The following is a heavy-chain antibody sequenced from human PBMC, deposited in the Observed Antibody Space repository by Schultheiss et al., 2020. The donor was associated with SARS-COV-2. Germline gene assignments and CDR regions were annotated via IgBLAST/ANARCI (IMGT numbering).Heavy chain of an antibody. CDR1: GFTVSSNY. Sequence: GGSLRLSCAASGFTVSSNYMSWVRQAPGKGLEWVSAISGSGGSTYYADSVKGRFTISRDNSKNTLYLQMNSLRAEDTAVYYCARERGYSYGYSSWGQGTLVTVSS. J-gene: IGHJ5*02. CDR3: ARERGYSYGYSS. CDR2: ISGSGGST. V-gene: IGHV3-23*01. D-gene: IGHD5-18*01.